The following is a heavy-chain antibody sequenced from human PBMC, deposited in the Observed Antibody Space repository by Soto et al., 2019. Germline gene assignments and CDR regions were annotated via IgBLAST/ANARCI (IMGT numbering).Heavy chain of an antibody. Sequence: PGGSLRLSCTASGFTFGDYAMSWVRQAPGKGLEWVGFIRSKAYGGTTEYAASVKGRFTISRDDSKSIAYLQMNSLKTEDAAVYYCTRGDYDYVWGRRYGLLYYFDYWGQGTLVTVSS. CDR1: GFTFGDYA. CDR2: IRSKAYGGTT. D-gene: IGHD3-16*01. CDR3: TRGDYDYVWGRRYGLLYYFDY. V-gene: IGHV3-49*04. J-gene: IGHJ4*02.